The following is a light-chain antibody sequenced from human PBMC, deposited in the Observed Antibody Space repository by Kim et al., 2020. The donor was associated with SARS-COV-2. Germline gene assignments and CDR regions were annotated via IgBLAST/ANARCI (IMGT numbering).Light chain of an antibody. V-gene: IGLV1-44*01. CDR2: NDK. CDR1: RSNVGDNP. CDR3: GSWDDSLSGRV. J-gene: IGLJ3*02. Sequence: GQPFTISCSGRRSNVGDNPVTWFQQVPGTAPKRLMSNDKQRPSGVPDRFSASKSGTSASLAISGLQSEDEAVYYCGSWDDSLSGRVFGGGTQLTVL.